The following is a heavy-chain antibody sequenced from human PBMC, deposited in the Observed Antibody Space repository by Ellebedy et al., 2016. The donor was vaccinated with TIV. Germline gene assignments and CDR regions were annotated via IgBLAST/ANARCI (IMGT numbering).Heavy chain of an antibody. CDR1: GYTFTSYD. CDR3: ARDDYGDYGT. CDR2: MNPNSGNT. D-gene: IGHD4-17*01. V-gene: IGHV1-8*01. J-gene: IGHJ5*02. Sequence: ASVKVSCXASGYTFTSYDINWVRQATGQGLEWMGWMNPNSGNTGYAQKFQGRVTMTSDTSISTAYLELSSLRSDDTAMYYCARDDYGDYGTWGQGTLVTVSS.